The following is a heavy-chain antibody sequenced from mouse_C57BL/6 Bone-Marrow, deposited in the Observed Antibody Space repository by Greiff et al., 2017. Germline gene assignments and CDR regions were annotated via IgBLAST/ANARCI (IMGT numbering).Heavy chain of an antibody. CDR3: ARHGNYGGFAY. D-gene: IGHD2-1*01. CDR2: ISNGGGST. CDR1: GFTFSDYY. J-gene: IGHJ3*01. V-gene: IGHV5-12*01. Sequence: EVHLVESGGGLVQPGGSLKLSCAASGFTFSDYYMSWVRQTPEKRLEWVAYISNGGGSTYYPDTVKGRFTISRDNAKNTLYLQMSRLKSEDTAMYYCARHGNYGGFAYWGQGTLVTVSA.